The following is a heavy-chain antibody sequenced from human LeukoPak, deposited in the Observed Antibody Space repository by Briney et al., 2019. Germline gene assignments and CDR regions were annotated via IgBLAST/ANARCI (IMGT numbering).Heavy chain of an antibody. Sequence: GGSLRLSCAASGFTFSSYSMNWVRQAPGKWLEWVSSISSSSSYIYYADSVKGRFTISRDNAKNSLYLQMNSLRAEDTAVYYCARGHSSSYGFDYWGQGTLVTVSS. CDR3: ARGHSSSYGFDY. D-gene: IGHD6-6*01. V-gene: IGHV3-21*01. J-gene: IGHJ4*02. CDR1: GFTFSSYS. CDR2: ISSSSSYI.